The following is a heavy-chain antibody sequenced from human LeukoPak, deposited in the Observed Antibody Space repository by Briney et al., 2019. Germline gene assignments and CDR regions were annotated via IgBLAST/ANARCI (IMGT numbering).Heavy chain of an antibody. V-gene: IGHV3-74*01. CDR2: INSDGSST. Sequence: PGGSLRLSCAASGLTTSSHWMHWVRQVPGKGLVWVSRINSDGSSTNYADSVKGRLTISRDNAKNTLYLQMNSLRAEDTAVYYCARGRGPYGWFDPWGQGTLVTVSS. CDR1: GLTTSSHW. CDR3: ARGRGPYGWFDP. J-gene: IGHJ5*02. D-gene: IGHD3-10*01.